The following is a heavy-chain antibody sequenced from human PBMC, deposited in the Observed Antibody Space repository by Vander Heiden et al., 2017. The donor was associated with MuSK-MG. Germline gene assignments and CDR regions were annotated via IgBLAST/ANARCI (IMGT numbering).Heavy chain of an antibody. Sequence: QVQLQQWGAGLLRPSETLSLPCAVYGGSLSGYYWTWIRQSPGMGLEWIGEVDIVGSTNYNPSLKSRVTISIDTSKNQFSLKLSSVTAADTAVYSCVNGGNRGDVWYFDLWGRGTQVTVSS. CDR2: VDIVGST. CDR3: VNGGNRGDVWYFDL. J-gene: IGHJ2*01. CDR1: GGSLSGYY. D-gene: IGHD2-15*01. V-gene: IGHV4-34*01.